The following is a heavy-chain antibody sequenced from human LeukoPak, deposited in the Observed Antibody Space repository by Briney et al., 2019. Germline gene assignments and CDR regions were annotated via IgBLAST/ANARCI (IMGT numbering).Heavy chain of an antibody. J-gene: IGHJ4*02. D-gene: IGHD5-18*01. CDR3: ERQFRHTYGYRYFDY. CDR1: GGSMNSHH. CDR2: IYYNGRN. Sequence: SETLSLTCTVSGGSMNSHHWNWIRQPPGKGLECIWYIYYNGRNKYNPSLESRVTISVATYKTQFPLTLTSVAAADTAVYYYERQFRHTYGYRYFDYWGQGTLVTVSS. V-gene: IGHV4-59*08.